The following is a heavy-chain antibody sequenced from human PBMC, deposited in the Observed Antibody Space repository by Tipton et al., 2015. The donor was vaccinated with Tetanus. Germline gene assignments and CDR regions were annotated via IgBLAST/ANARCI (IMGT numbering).Heavy chain of an antibody. CDR3: ARRSYCTSTRCFDAFDL. V-gene: IGHV4-34*01. CDR1: GGSLSGHF. D-gene: IGHD2-8*01. Sequence: TLSLTCAVSGGSLSGHFWSWVRQTPGKGLEWIGEITPRGSTSYNPSLKSRVSISGDTSKNFFFLNLTSVTAADTAVYFCARRSYCTSTRCFDAFDLWGPGTRVTVSS. J-gene: IGHJ3*01. CDR2: ITPRGST.